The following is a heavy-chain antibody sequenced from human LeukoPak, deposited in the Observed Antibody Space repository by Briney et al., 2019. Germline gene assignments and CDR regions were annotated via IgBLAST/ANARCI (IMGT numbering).Heavy chain of an antibody. V-gene: IGHV1-8*01. D-gene: IGHD3-3*01. Sequence: PLASVKVSCKASGYTFTSYDINWVRQATGQGLEWMGWMNPNSGNTGYAQKLQGRVTMTRNTSISTAYMELSSLRSEDTAVYYCARNTIFGVVIMYYFDYWGQGTLVTVSS. CDR1: GYTFTSYD. CDR2: MNPNSGNT. J-gene: IGHJ4*02. CDR3: ARNTIFGVVIMYYFDY.